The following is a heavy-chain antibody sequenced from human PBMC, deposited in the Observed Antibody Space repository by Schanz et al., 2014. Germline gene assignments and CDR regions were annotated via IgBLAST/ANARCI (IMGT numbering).Heavy chain of an antibody. D-gene: IGHD6-13*01. J-gene: IGHJ4*02. V-gene: IGHV3-23*04. Sequence: EVQLVESGGGLVQPGGSLRFSCAASGFTFSSYAMSWVRQAPGKGLEWVSAISGSGGSTYYADSVKGRFTISRDSLHMNDVIGGDTAVYYCAKELRPGTERPRGNFDYWGQGTLVTVSS. CDR3: AKELRPGTERPRGNFDY. CDR1: GFTFSSYA. CDR2: ISGSGGST.